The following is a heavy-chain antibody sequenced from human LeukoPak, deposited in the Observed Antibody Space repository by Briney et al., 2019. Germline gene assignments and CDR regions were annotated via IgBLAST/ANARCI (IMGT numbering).Heavy chain of an antibody. CDR1: GFRFGGYA. CDR3: VRESVRDYYFDY. V-gene: IGHV3-49*04. J-gene: IGHJ4*02. D-gene: IGHD3-10*02. CDR2: IRSKALYGTS. Sequence: PGGALRLSCTGSGFRFGGYALSWVRQAAGSGLEWVGFIRSKALYGTSEYAAAVEGRFAISRDDSNNIVYLQMNSLKTEDTAVYFCVRESVRDYYFDYWGQGTLVTVSS.